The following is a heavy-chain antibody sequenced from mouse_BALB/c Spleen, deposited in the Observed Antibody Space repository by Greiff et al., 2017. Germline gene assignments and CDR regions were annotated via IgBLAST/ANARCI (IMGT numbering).Heavy chain of an antibody. D-gene: IGHD3-2*01. CDR2: INPSNGRT. V-gene: IGHV1S81*02. CDR3: ARVEDSSGFDY. CDR1: GYTFTSYW. J-gene: IGHJ2*01. Sequence: VQLQQPGAELVKPGASVKLSCKASGYTFTSYWMHWVKQRPGQGLEWIGEINPSNGRTNYNEKFKSKATLTVDKSSSTAYMQLSSLTSEDSAVYDCARVEDSSGFDYWGQGTTLTVSS.